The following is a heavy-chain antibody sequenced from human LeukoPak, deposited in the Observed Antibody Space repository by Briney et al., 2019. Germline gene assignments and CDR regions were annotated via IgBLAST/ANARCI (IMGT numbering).Heavy chain of an antibody. CDR1: GFTFSSYG. CDR3: AKSLSSRGLIIPKTSRYFDY. Sequence: PGGSLRLSCAASGFTFSSYGMSWVRQAPGKGLEWVSSISTSSIYIYYAESMKGRFTISRDNAKNSLYLQMNSLRAEDTAVYYCAKSLSSRGLIIPKTSRYFDYWGQGTLVTVSS. D-gene: IGHD3-10*01. J-gene: IGHJ4*02. V-gene: IGHV3-21*01. CDR2: ISTSSIYI.